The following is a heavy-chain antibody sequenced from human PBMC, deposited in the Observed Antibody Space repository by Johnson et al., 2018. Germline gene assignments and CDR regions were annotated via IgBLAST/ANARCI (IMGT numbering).Heavy chain of an antibody. D-gene: IGHD1-26*01. CDR2: IGFDESKE. Sequence: VQLVESGGGVVRPGRSLRLSCAASGFIFRNYGMHWVRPAPGKGLEWVAVIGFDESKEYYADSVKGRFTISRDNSKNTLFLQKNSLKGDDTAVYYCVKEFLATEWEVPSDYYGMDVWGQGTTVSVSS. CDR3: VKEFLATEWEVPSDYYGMDV. J-gene: IGHJ6*02. V-gene: IGHV3-33*06. CDR1: GFIFRNYG.